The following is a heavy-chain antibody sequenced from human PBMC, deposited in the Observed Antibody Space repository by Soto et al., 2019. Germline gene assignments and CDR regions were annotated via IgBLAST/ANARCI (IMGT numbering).Heavy chain of an antibody. CDR3: ARVRRIAVAGTAWFDP. Sequence: QVQLQESGPGLVKPSETLSLTCTVSGGSISSYYWSWIRQPPGKGLEWIGYIYYSGSTNYNPSLKSRVTISVDTSKNQFSLKLSSVTAADTAVYYCARVRRIAVAGTAWFDPWGQGTLVTVSS. J-gene: IGHJ5*02. CDR1: GGSISSYY. D-gene: IGHD6-19*01. V-gene: IGHV4-59*01. CDR2: IYYSGST.